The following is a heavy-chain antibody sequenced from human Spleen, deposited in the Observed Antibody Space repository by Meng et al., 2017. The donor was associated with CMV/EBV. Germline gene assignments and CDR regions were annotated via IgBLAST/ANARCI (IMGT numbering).Heavy chain of an antibody. V-gene: IGHV3-23*01. D-gene: IGHD6-13*01. CDR3: AMLSSIAAAGTGYYFDY. CDR1: GFPFDSFA. CDR2: MNTNGEST. J-gene: IGHJ4*02. Sequence: GGSLRLSCAVSGFPFDSFAMTWVRQAPGKGLEWVSAMNTNGESTYYADSVRGRFTISRDNSNNTLYLQMNSLRAEDTALYYCAMLSSIAAAGTGYYFDYWGQGTLVTVSS.